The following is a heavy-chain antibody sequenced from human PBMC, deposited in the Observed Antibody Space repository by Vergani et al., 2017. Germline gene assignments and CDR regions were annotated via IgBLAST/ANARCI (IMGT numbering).Heavy chain of an antibody. CDR3: AKHFRGWGIDY. J-gene: IGHJ4*02. CDR2: IQFDGSNQ. D-gene: IGHD3-16*01. CDR1: GFTLSNYD. Sequence: QVQLVESGGGVVQRGGSLRLSCATSGFTLSNYDMQWIRQVPGKGLEFVAFIQFDGSNQYYADSVKGRFTLSRDFSKNTLYLQINSLSTDDTATYYCAKHFRGWGIDYWGQGTQVIVSS. V-gene: IGHV3-30*02.